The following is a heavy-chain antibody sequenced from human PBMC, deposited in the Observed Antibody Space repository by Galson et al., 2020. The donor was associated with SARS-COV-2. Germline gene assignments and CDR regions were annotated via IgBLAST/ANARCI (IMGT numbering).Heavy chain of an antibody. CDR3: TTDAAGGSGWFGTPIDY. CDR2: IKSKTDGETT. J-gene: IGHJ4*02. V-gene: IGHV3-15*01. Sequence: GESLKISCAASGFTFINAWMSWVRQAPGQGLEWIGRIKSKTDGETTDYAAPVKGRFTISRHDSKHTLYLQMSSLKTEDTAVYYCTTDAAGGSGWFGTPIDYWGQGTLVTVSS. CDR1: GFTFINAW. D-gene: IGHD6-19*01.